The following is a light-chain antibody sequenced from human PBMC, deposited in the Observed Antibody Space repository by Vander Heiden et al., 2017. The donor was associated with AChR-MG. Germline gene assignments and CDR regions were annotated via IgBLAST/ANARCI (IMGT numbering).Light chain of an antibody. CDR1: QSVSRY. J-gene: IGKJ2*01. CDR2: DAS. Sequence: EIVLTQSTATLSVSRGERATLSCRASQSVSRYLAWYQQKPGQAPRLLIYDASNMATGIPARFSGSGSGTDFTLTISSLEPEDFAVYYCQHRRNWPPTFGQGTKVEIK. V-gene: IGKV3-11*01. CDR3: QHRRNWPPT.